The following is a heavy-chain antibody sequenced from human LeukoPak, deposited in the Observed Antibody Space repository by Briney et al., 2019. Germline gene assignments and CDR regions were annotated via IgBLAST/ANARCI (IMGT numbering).Heavy chain of an antibody. CDR2: IYYSGST. CDR3: ARHPNYYYDYMDV. J-gene: IGHJ6*03. CDR1: GGSISSSTYY. V-gene: IGHV4-39*01. Sequence: PSETLSLTCTVSGGSISSSTYYWDWIRQPPGKGLEWIGSIYYSGSTYYNPSLKSRVTISVDTSKNQFSLKLSSVTAADTAVYYCARHPNYYYDYMDVWGKGTTVTISS.